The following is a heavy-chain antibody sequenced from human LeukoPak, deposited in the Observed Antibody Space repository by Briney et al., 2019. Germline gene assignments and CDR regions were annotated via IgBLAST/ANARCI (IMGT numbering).Heavy chain of an antibody. CDR1: GGSISSGSYY. V-gene: IGHV4-61*02. Sequence: PSETLSLTCTVSGGSISSGSYYWSWIRQPAGKGLEWIGRIYTSGSTNYNPSLKSRVTISVDTSKNQFSLKLSSVTAADTAVYYCARRAYYYGSGSYYRYWGQGTLVTVSS. J-gene: IGHJ4*02. CDR2: IYTSGST. D-gene: IGHD3-10*01. CDR3: ARRAYYYGSGSYYRY.